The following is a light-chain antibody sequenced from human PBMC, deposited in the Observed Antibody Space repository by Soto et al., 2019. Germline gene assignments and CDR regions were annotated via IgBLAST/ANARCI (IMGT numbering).Light chain of an antibody. CDR3: SSKTTTNSLAV. V-gene: IGLV2-14*01. CDR1: TSDIGSYNY. Sequence: QSALTQPASVSGSPGQSITISCTGTTSDIGSYNYVAWYQQHPGKAPKLMIFDVNRRPSGISSRFSGSKSGNTASLTISGLQAEDEADYYCSSKTTTNSLAVLGGGTKVTVL. J-gene: IGLJ3*02. CDR2: DVN.